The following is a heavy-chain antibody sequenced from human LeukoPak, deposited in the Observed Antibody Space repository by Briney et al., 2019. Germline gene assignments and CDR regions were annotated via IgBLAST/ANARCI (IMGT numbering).Heavy chain of an antibody. CDR3: ARGRGSSDWYYFDY. V-gene: IGHV1-18*01. J-gene: IGHJ4*02. Sequence: GASVKVSCKASGYTFTNYGIVWVRQAPGQGLEWVGCINPYNGYTSYAQMLQGRVTMTTDTSTGTAYLEVGSLTSDDTAVYYCARGRGSSDWYYFDYWGQGILVTVSS. D-gene: IGHD6-19*01. CDR1: GYTFTNYG. CDR2: INPYNGYT.